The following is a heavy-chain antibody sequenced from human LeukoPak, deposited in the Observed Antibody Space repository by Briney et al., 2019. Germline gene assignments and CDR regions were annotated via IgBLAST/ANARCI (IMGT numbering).Heavy chain of an antibody. Sequence: PRASVKVSCKASGYIFTGYYMHWVRQAPGQGLEWMGWINPSSGVTKFSQELQDRVTLTRDTSLSTAYMELNSLTFDDTAIYYCAREDTYGEYRPFDFWGQGAPVTVSS. CDR2: INPSSGVT. D-gene: IGHD5-18*01. J-gene: IGHJ4*02. CDR1: GYIFTGYY. V-gene: IGHV1-2*02. CDR3: AREDTYGEYRPFDF.